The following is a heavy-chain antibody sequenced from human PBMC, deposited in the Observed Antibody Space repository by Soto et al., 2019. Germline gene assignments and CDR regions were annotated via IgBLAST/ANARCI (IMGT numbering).Heavy chain of an antibody. V-gene: IGHV3-9*01. CDR2: ISWNSGSI. J-gene: IGHJ4*02. CDR1: GFTFDDYA. CDR3: AKDRLPTVTTPLDY. Sequence: EVQLVESGGGLVQPGRSLRLSCAASGFTFDDYAMHWVRQAPGKGLEWVSGISWNSGSIGYADSVKGRFTISRDNAKNSLYLQMNSLRAEGTALYYCAKDRLPTVTTPLDYWGQGNLVTVSS. D-gene: IGHD4-17*01.